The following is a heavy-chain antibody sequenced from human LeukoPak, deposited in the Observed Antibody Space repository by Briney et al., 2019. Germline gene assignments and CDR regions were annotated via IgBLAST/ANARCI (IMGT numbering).Heavy chain of an antibody. CDR1: VYTFTRYY. V-gene: IGHV1-2*02. D-gene: IGHD3-22*01. Sequence: ASVKVSCKASVYTFTRYYMHWVRHAPGQGLEWMGWINPNSGGTNYAQKFQGRVTMTRDTSISTAYMELSRLTSDDTAVYYCARARGSYYDSSGYTRGGNWFDPWGQGTLVTVSS. J-gene: IGHJ5*02. CDR3: ARARGSYYDSSGYTRGGNWFDP. CDR2: INPNSGGT.